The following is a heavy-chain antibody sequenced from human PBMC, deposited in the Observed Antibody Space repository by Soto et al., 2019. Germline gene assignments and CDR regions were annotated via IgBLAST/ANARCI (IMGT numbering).Heavy chain of an antibody. J-gene: IGHJ5*02. CDR1: GGSITSGNSYS. CDR3: ARAVAPYFGTWFDP. V-gene: IGHV4-30-2*01. CDR2: ISHTGST. D-gene: IGHD3-10*01. Sequence: SETLSLTCAVSGGSITSGNSYSWSWIRQPPGKGLEWIGSISHTGSTSYNPSLKSRLTMSVDKSKNQFSLRLSSVTAADMAVYYCARAVAPYFGTWFDPWGQGILVTVSS.